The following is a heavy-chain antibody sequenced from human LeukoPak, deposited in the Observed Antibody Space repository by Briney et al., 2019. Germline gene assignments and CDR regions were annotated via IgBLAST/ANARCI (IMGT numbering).Heavy chain of an antibody. J-gene: IGHJ4*02. D-gene: IGHD3-10*01. Sequence: SETLSLTCTVSGGSISSDYWQWNRQPPGKGLEWIGYIYNSGSNNYNPSLKSRVTISIDTSKNQFSLKLTSVTAADTAVYYCVTRGYWGQGTLVTVSS. CDR2: IYNSGSN. V-gene: IGHV4-59*08. CDR1: GGSISSDY. CDR3: VTRGY.